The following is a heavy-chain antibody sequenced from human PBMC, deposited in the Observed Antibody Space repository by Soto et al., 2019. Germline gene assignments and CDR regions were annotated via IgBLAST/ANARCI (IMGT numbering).Heavy chain of an antibody. CDR3: ARDLPPVDY. Sequence: QIQLVQSGAEVKKPGASVKVSCKASGYTFSSYHITWVRQAPGQGLEWMGWISAYNGNTNYAQNLQGRGTMTTDPSTSTAYMELRSLRSDDTAVYYCARDLPPVDYWGQGTLVNVSS. CDR2: ISAYNGNT. V-gene: IGHV1-18*01. J-gene: IGHJ4*02. CDR1: GYTFSSYH.